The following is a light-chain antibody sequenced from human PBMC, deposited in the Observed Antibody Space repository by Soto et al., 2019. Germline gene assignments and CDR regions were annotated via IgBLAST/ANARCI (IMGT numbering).Light chain of an antibody. CDR1: SGSVSTAHN. CDR3: ALFMGNGISV. V-gene: IGLV8-61*01. J-gene: IGLJ1*01. Sequence: QAVVTQESSFSVSPGGTVTLTCGLISGSVSTAHNPNWYQQTPGQAPRTLIYSTTTRSSGVPDRFSGSILGNKAALTITGAQADDESDYSCALFMGNGISVFGTGTKLTVL. CDR2: STT.